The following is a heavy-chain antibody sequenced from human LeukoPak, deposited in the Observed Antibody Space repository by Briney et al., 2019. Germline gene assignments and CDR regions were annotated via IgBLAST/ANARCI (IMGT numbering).Heavy chain of an antibody. Sequence: PGGSLRLSCAASGFTFSSYEMNWVRQAPGKGLEWVSYISSSGSTIYYADSVKGRFTISRDNAKNSLYLQMNSLRAEDTAVYYCARGGGNYGDYSTSVGYWGQGTLVTVSS. J-gene: IGHJ4*02. CDR1: GFTFSSYE. V-gene: IGHV3-48*03. D-gene: IGHD4-17*01. CDR2: ISSSGSTI. CDR3: ARGGGNYGDYSTSVGY.